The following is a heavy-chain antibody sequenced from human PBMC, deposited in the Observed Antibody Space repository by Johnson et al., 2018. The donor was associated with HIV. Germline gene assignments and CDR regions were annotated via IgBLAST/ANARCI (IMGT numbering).Heavy chain of an antibody. Sequence: VQLVESGGGVVQPGRSLRLSCAASGFTFDDYAMHWVRQVPGKGLEWISGISWNSGTIGYADSVKGRFTISRDNAKNSLYLQMNSLRVEDTALYYCAKDCRDCGTFDIWGQGTMVTVSS. CDR1: GFTFDDYA. CDR2: ISWNSGTI. V-gene: IGHV3-9*01. J-gene: IGHJ3*02. CDR3: AKDCRDCGTFDI. D-gene: IGHD2-21*02.